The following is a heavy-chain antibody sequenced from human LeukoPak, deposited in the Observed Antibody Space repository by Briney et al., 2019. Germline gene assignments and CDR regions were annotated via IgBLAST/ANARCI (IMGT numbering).Heavy chain of an antibody. CDR2: IRYDGSNK. CDR1: GFTFSSYG. V-gene: IGHV3-30*02. D-gene: IGHD6-13*01. Sequence: PGGSLRLSYAASGFTFSSYGMHWVRQAPGKGLEWVAFIRYDGSNKYYADSVKGRFTISRDNSKNTLYLQMNSLRAEDTAVYYCARPGTSWYTTYYFDSWGQGTLVTVSS. J-gene: IGHJ4*02. CDR3: ARPGTSWYTTYYFDS.